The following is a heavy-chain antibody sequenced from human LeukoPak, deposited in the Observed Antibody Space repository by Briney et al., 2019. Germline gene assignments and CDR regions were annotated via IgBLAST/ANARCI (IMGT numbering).Heavy chain of an antibody. CDR2: ISSSSSYI. V-gene: IGHV3-11*06. CDR3: ARTLYYDSSGIDY. D-gene: IGHD3-22*01. J-gene: IGHJ4*02. CDR1: GFTFSDYY. Sequence: GGSLRLSCAASGFTFSDYYMSWIRQAPGKGLEWVSSISSSSSYIYYADSVKGRFTISRDNAKNSLYLQMNSLRAEDTAVYYCARTLYYDSSGIDYWGQGTLVTVSS.